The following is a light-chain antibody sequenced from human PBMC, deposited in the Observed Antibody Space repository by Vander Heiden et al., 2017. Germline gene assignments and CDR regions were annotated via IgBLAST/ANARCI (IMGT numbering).Light chain of an antibody. CDR1: SSNIGAGYD. V-gene: IGLV1-40*01. CDR3: QDSDSSLSGGL. CDR2: GNS. Sequence: QSVLTQPPSVSGAPGQRVTISCTGSSSNIGAGYDVHWYQQLPGTAPKRLIVGNSNRPSGVPDRFSGSKSGTSASIEITGLQAEDEADDSCQDSDSSLSGGLFGGGTKLTVL. J-gene: IGLJ2*01.